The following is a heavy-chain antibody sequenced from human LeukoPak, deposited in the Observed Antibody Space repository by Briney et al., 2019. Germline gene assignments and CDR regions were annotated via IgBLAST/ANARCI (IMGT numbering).Heavy chain of an antibody. Sequence: GGSLRLSCATSGFTFRDYYMSWVRQAPGKGLEWVSYIVASGTTMYYTDSVKGRFAISRDNAKSSLSLQMNSLRAEDTAVYYCVRFTQRDTSRYFYPGYWGQGTLVTVSS. CDR1: GFTFRDYY. V-gene: IGHV3-11*01. CDR2: IVASGTTM. CDR3: VRFTQRDTSRYFYPGY. D-gene: IGHD3-22*01. J-gene: IGHJ4*02.